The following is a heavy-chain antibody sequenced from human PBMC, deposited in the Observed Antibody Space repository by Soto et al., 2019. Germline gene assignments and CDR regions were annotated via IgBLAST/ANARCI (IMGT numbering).Heavy chain of an antibody. Sequence: GSLRLSCAASGFTFIHYAMSWVRQGPGKGLEWVSAISGNDGSTYYADSVKGRFTISRDNSKNTLYLQMDSLKTEDTAIYYCTTRAHGSQPLEYWGQGTLVTVSS. D-gene: IGHD2-15*01. V-gene: IGHV3-23*01. CDR1: GFTFIHYA. CDR2: ISGNDGST. CDR3: TTRAHGSQPLEY. J-gene: IGHJ4*02.